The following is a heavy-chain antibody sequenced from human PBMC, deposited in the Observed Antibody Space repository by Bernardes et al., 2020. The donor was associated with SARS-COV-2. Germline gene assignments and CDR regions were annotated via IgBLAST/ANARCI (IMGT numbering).Heavy chain of an antibody. CDR2: VHYSGST. V-gene: IGHV4-59*08. D-gene: IGHD3-10*01. J-gene: IGHJ4*02. Sequence: SETLSLTCSAPGVAITDHYWSWIRQPPGKGLEWIGIVHYSGSTNYNPSLSSRLTISVDTSENQFSLKLTSVTAADTAVYYCARHGDYYGSGFFDYWGQVILVTVSS. CDR3: ARHGDYYGSGFFDY. CDR1: GVAITDHY.